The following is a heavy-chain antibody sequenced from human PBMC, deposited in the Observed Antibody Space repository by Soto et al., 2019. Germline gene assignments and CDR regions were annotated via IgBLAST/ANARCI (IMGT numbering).Heavy chain of an antibody. D-gene: IGHD2-2*02. CDR2: IRSRANNFAT. CDR3: ARGQGAAIGDYYYHGMDV. CDR1: GFIFSGSA. V-gene: IGHV3-73*02. J-gene: IGHJ6*02. Sequence: EVQLVESGGGLVQPGGSLKLSCAASGFIFSGSAIHWVRQASGKGLEGVGRIRSRANNFATSSAASVKGRFTFSRYDSKNTAYLQMNTLKPEDTAVYYCARGQGAAIGDYYYHGMDVWGQGTTVTVSS.